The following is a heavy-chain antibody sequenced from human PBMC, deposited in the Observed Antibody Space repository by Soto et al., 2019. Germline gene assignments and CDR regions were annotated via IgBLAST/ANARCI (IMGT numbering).Heavy chain of an antibody. CDR3: ARGSAAAAN. J-gene: IGHJ4*02. Sequence: GGSLRLSCAASGFTFSSHWMHWVRQAPGKGLVWVSRINSDGSSSSYADSVKGRFTISRDNVKNMLYLQMNSLRAEDTAVYYCARGSAAAANWGQGTLVTVSS. CDR2: INSDGSSS. V-gene: IGHV3-74*01. D-gene: IGHD6-13*01. CDR1: GFTFSSHW.